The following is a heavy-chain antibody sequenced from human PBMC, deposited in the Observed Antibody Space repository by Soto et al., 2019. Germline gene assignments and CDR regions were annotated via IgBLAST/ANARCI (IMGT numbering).Heavy chain of an antibody. CDR1: GFTFSSYA. J-gene: IGHJ4*02. V-gene: IGHV3-23*01. CDR3: AKAQGFGELFPGLFPL. D-gene: IGHD3-10*01. Sequence: GGSLRLSCAASGFTFSSYAMSWVRQAPGKGLEWVSAISGSGGSTYYADSVKGRFTISRDNSKNTLYLQMNSLRAEDTAVYYCAKAQGFGELFPGLFPLWGQGTLVTVSS. CDR2: ISGSGGST.